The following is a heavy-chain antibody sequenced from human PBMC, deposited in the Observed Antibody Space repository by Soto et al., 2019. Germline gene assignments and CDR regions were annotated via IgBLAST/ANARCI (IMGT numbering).Heavy chain of an antibody. J-gene: IGHJ4*02. CDR3: AKDPFEPWGGAYFDY. D-gene: IGHD2-21*01. CDR1: GFTFSSYA. Sequence: PGGSLRLSCASSGFTFSSYAINWVRQAPGRGLEWVSTMSDSGDEIYYADSVKGRFTISRDNSKNTLYLQMNSLRAEDTAVYYCAKDPFEPWGGAYFDYWGQGTLVTVSS. CDR2: MSDSGDEI. V-gene: IGHV3-23*01.